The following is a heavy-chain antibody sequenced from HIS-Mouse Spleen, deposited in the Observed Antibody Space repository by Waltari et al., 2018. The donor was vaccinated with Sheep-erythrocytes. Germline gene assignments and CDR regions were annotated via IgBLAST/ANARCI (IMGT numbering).Heavy chain of an antibody. Sequence: VKVSCKASGYTFTGYYMHWVRQAPGQGLEWMGWINPNSGGTNYAQKFQGRVTMTRDTSISTAYMELSRLRSDDTAVYYCARGYYDFWSGSALGAFDIWGQGTMVTVSS. CDR2: INPNSGGT. V-gene: IGHV1-2*02. J-gene: IGHJ3*02. CDR1: GYTFTGYY. CDR3: ARGYYDFWSGSALGAFDI. D-gene: IGHD3-3*01.